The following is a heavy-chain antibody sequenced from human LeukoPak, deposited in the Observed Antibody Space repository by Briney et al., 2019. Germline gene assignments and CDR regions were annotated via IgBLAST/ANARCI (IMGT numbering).Heavy chain of an antibody. J-gene: IGHJ6*04. CDR3: AREVESYDILTGTLDV. CDR2: IYTSGST. V-gene: IGHV4-4*07. CDR1: GGSISSYY. D-gene: IGHD3-9*01. Sequence: SETLSLTCTVSGGSISSYYWSWIRQPAGEGLEWIGRIYTSGSTNYNPSLKSRVTMSVDTSKNQFSLKLSSVTAADTAVYYCAREVESYDILTGTLDVWGKGTTVTVPS.